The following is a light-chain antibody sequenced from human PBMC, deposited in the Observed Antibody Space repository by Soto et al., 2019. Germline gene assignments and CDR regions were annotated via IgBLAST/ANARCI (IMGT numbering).Light chain of an antibody. Sequence: EIVMTQSPGTLSVSPGERATLSCRASQSVSVNLAWYQQKPGQAPRLLIYDVSTRATGIPARFSGSESGTEFTLTISILQSEDFAVYYCQQYNDCPFTFGPGTKVDIK. CDR1: QSVSVN. CDR2: DVS. CDR3: QQYNDCPFT. J-gene: IGKJ3*01. V-gene: IGKV3-15*01.